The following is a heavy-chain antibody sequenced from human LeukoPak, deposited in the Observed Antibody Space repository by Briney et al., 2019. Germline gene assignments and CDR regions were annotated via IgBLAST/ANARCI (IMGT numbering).Heavy chain of an antibody. CDR3: AKDLGGGSGSYYLDF. CDR2: ISHDGRNQ. Sequence: GGSLRLSCAASGFALSTSGMHWVRQAPAKGLEWVALISHDGRNQSSADSVKGRVTISRDNSKNTLYLQMNSLTVEDTAVYYCAKDLGGGSGSYYLDFWGQGTPVTVSS. J-gene: IGHJ4*02. CDR1: GFALSTSG. D-gene: IGHD3-10*01. V-gene: IGHV3-30*18.